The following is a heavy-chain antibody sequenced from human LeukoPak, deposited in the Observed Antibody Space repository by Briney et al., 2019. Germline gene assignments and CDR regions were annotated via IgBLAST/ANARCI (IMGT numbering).Heavy chain of an antibody. Sequence: RASVEVSCKASGFTFTSSAMQWARQARGQRLEWIGWIVVGSGNTNYAQKFQERVTITRDMSTSTAYMELSSLRSEDTAVYYCAAGLHGYYYYYMDVWGKGTTVTISS. CDR1: GFTFTSSA. V-gene: IGHV1-58*02. J-gene: IGHJ6*03. D-gene: IGHD2-15*01. CDR2: IVVGSGNT. CDR3: AAGLHGYYYYYMDV.